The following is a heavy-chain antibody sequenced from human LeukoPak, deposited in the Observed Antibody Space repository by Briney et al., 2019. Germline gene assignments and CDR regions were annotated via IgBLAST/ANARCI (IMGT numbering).Heavy chain of an antibody. CDR2: ISAYNGNT. Sequence: VASVKVSCKASGYTFTSYGISWVRQAPGQGLEWMGWISAYNGNTNYAQKLQGRVTMTTDTSTSTAYMELRSLRSDDTAVYYCARDSYNGYSGYDSDYWGQGTLVTVSS. V-gene: IGHV1-18*01. CDR1: GYTFTSYG. D-gene: IGHD5-12*01. J-gene: IGHJ4*02. CDR3: ARDSYNGYSGYDSDY.